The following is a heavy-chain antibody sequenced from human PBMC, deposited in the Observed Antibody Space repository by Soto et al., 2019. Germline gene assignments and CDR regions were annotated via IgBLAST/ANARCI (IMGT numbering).Heavy chain of an antibody. CDR3: ANQKIRFSVAGTLYGLGV. J-gene: IGHJ6*02. CDR1: GFVFSTYS. V-gene: IGHV3-48*02. CDR2: ISSTSGTI. D-gene: IGHD6-19*01. Sequence: EGQLVESGGNLVRPGGSLRLSCEASGFVFSTYSMNWVRQAPGKGLEWISYISSTSGTIYYADSVKGRFTIFRNNAKNSLLLQVNCLRDDDTAVYYCANQKIRFSVAGTLYGLGVWGQGTTVTVSS.